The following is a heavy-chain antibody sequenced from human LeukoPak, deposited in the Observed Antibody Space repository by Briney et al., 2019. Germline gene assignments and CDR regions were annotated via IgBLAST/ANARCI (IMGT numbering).Heavy chain of an antibody. D-gene: IGHD3-3*01. CDR2: INPSGGST. CDR1: GYTFTSYY. V-gene: IGHV1-46*01. CDR3: ARAPQSYYDFWSGYYRCWFDP. J-gene: IGHJ5*02. Sequence: ASVKASCKASGYTFTSYYMHWVRQAPGQGLEWMGIINPSGGSTSYAQKFQGRVTMTRDTSTSTVYMELSSLRSEDTAVYYCARAPQSYYDFWSGYYRCWFDPWGQGTLVTVSS.